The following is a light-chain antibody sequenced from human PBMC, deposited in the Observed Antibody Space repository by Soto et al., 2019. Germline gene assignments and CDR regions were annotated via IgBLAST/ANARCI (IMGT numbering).Light chain of an antibody. J-gene: IGKJ4*01. CDR2: DAS. V-gene: IGKV1-33*01. Sequence: ILMTQSPSSFSLSTGDRVSITCRATQDVSTYLAWYQQIPGKAPNLLIYDASKLETGVPARFSGSASGKDSTSTISSLQPEDSATYYCQQNDTPRVTFGGGTKVDIK. CDR3: QQNDTPRVT. CDR1: QDVSTY.